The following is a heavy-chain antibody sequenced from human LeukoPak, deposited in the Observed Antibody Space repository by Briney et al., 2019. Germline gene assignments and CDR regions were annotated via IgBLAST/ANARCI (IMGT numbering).Heavy chain of an antibody. D-gene: IGHD3-3*01. CDR3: ARSGYDFWSGYPLSYYYYMDV. CDR1: GFTFSSYW. Sequence: GGSLRLSCAASGFTFSSYWMSWVRQAPGKGLEWVANIKQDGSEKYHVVSVKGRFTISRDNAKNSLYLQMNSLRAEDTAVYYCARSGYDFWSGYPLSYYYYMDVWGKGTTVTVSS. CDR2: IKQDGSEK. V-gene: IGHV3-7*01. J-gene: IGHJ6*03.